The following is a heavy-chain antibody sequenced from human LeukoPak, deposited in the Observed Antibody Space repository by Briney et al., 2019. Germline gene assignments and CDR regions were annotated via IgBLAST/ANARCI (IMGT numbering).Heavy chain of an antibody. CDR2: ISGSGGST. J-gene: IGHJ4*01. CDR1: GFTFSSYA. CDR3: AKDTFLYYYDSSGPSSWLFDY. Sequence: GGSLRLSRAASGFTFSSYAMSWVRQAPGKGLEWVSAISGSGGSTYYADSAKGRFTISRDNSKNTLYLQMNSLRAEDTAVYYCAKDTFLYYYDSSGPSSWLFDYWGQGTLVTVSS. V-gene: IGHV3-23*01. D-gene: IGHD3-22*01.